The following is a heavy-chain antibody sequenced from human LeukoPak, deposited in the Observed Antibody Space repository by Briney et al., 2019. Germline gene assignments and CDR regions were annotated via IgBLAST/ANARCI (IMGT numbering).Heavy chain of an antibody. CDR3: ARLTEITMVRGVIRALFDY. V-gene: IGHV2-5*02. J-gene: IGHJ4*02. CDR2: IYWDDDK. Sequence: SGPTLVKPTQTLTLTCTFSGFSLSTSGVGVGWIRQPPGKALEWLALIYWDDDKRYSPSLKSRLTITKDTSKNLVVLTMTNMDPVDTATYYCARLTEITMVRGVIRALFDYWGQGTLVTVSS. CDR1: GFSLSTSGVG. D-gene: IGHD3-10*01.